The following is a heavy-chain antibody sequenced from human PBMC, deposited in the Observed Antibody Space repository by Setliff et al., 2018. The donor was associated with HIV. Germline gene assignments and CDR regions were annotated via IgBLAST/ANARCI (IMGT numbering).Heavy chain of an antibody. V-gene: IGHV1-18*01. Sequence: ASVMVSCKASGFIFTKYGITWVRQAPGQGLEWMGWISAYNGKTDYAQKFQDRLTMTADTSTRTVYMELRGLRSDDTAVYYCAREKETCSGGDCWKNAFDVWGQGTMVTVSS. CDR3: AREKETCSGGDCWKNAFDV. D-gene: IGHD2-21*02. CDR1: GFIFTKYG. CDR2: ISAYNGKT. J-gene: IGHJ3*01.